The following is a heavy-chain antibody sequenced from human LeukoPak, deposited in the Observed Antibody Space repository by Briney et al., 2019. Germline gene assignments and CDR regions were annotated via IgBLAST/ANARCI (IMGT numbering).Heavy chain of an antibody. CDR1: GDSISNNW. CDR3: ARVMGASWFLYCAV. Sequence: SETLSLTCAVSGDSISNNWWSWVRQSPGKGLEWIGEIFHRGIPNYNPSLQSRVSMSIDKSNNQLSLRVNSVTAADTAVYYCARVMGASWFLYCAVWGKGATVTVSS. J-gene: IGHJ6*04. V-gene: IGHV4-4*02. D-gene: IGHD2-8*02. CDR2: IFHRGIP.